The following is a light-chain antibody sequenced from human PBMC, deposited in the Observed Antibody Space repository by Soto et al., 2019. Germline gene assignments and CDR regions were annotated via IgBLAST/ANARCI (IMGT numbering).Light chain of an antibody. J-gene: IGKJ1*01. CDR2: GAS. Sequence: EIVLTQSPGTLSLSPGERATLSCRASQSVSSNYLAWYQQKPGQSPRLLIYGASSRATGIPDRFSGSGYGTDFTLTISRLEPEDFAVYYCQQYGGSPGTFGQGTKVEIK. V-gene: IGKV3-20*01. CDR3: QQYGGSPGT. CDR1: QSVSSNY.